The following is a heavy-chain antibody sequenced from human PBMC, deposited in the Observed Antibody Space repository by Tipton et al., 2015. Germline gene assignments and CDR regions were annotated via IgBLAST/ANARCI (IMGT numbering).Heavy chain of an antibody. CDR2: IYHSGST. V-gene: IGHV4-4*01. Sequence: TLSLTCDVFGGSISSRNWWSWVRQPPGKELEWIGEIYHSGSTNYSPSLKSRVIVSVDKSNNRFSLRLTSLTAADTAVYFCACGSPRGQLDYWGQGTLVTVSS. CDR3: ACGSPRGQLDY. CDR1: GGSISSRNW. J-gene: IGHJ4*02. D-gene: IGHD3-10*01.